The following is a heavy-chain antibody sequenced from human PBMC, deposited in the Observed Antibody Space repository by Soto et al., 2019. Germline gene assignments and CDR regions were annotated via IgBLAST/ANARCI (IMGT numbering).Heavy chain of an antibody. Sequence: GGSLRLSCAASGFTFSYYYMSGVRQAPGKGLEWVGFIRNKANGGTTAYAAPVKGRFTISRDDSKNTVYLQMNSLRPEDTALYYCMTDRQYRPAYWGQGPQVTVSS. CDR2: IRNKANGGTT. J-gene: IGHJ4*02. CDR1: GFTFSYYY. D-gene: IGHD3-16*02. CDR3: MTDRQYRPAY. V-gene: IGHV3-15*01.